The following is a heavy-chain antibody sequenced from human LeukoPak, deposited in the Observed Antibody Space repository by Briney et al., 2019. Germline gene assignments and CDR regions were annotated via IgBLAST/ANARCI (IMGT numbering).Heavy chain of an antibody. CDR2: ISGSGGST. V-gene: IGHV3-23*01. CDR1: GFTFSSYA. J-gene: IGHJ4*02. Sequence: GGSLRLSCAASGFTFSSYAMSWVRQAPGKGLEWVSAISGSGGSTYYADSVKGRFTISRDNSKNTLYLQMNSLRAEGTAVYYCAKDQKQLTSFDHWGQGTLVTVSS. D-gene: IGHD6-6*01. CDR3: AKDQKQLTSFDH.